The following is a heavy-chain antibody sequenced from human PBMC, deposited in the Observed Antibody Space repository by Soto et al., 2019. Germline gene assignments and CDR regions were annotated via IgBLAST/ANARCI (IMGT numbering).Heavy chain of an antibody. V-gene: IGHV1-69*13. CDR2: IIPIFGTA. Sequence: SVQVSCKASGGTFSSYAISWVRQAPGQGLEWMGGIIPIFGTANYAQKFQGRVTITADESTSTAYMELSSLRSEDTAVYYCARSIFGVVHDAFDIWGQGTMVTVS. D-gene: IGHD3-3*01. J-gene: IGHJ3*02. CDR1: GGTFSSYA. CDR3: ARSIFGVVHDAFDI.